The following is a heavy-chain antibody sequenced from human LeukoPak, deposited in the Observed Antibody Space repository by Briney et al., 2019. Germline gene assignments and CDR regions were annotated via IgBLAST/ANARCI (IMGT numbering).Heavy chain of an antibody. CDR1: GYSFADSW. CDR3: ARQYGRPFDF. J-gene: IGHJ4*02. V-gene: IGHV5-51*01. Sequence: GESLKISCKGSGYSFADSWIGWVRQMPGKGLEWMGLIYPGDSDTRYSPSFQGQVSISVDKSISTTFLQWSSLKALDTAMYYCARQYGRPFDFWGQGTLVTVSS. CDR2: IYPGDSDT. D-gene: IGHD4-17*01.